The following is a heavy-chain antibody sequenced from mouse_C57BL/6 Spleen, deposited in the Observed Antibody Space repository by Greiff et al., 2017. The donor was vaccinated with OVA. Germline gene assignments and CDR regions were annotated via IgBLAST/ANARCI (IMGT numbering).Heavy chain of an antibody. Sequence: QVQLQQPGAELVMPGASVKLSCKASGYTFTSYWMHWVKQRPGQGLEWIGEIDPSDSYTNYNQKFKGKSTLTVDKSSSTAYMQLSSLTSEDSAVYYCARMNYGSSTSPFAYWGQGTLVTVSA. D-gene: IGHD1-1*01. V-gene: IGHV1-69*01. CDR3: ARMNYGSSTSPFAY. CDR2: IDPSDSYT. CDR1: GYTFTSYW. J-gene: IGHJ3*01.